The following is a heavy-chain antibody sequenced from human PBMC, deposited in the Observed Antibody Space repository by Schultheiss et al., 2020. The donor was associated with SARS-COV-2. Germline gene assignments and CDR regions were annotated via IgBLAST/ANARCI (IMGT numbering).Heavy chain of an antibody. CDR2: IYYSGST. CDR3: ARGSKWELAFLGDFWGY. J-gene: IGHJ4*02. V-gene: IGHV4-38-2*01. CDR1: GYSISSGYY. Sequence: SETLSLTCAVSGYSISSGYYWSWIRQPPGKGLEWIGSIYYSGSTYYNPSLKSRVTISVDTSKNQFSLKLSSVTAADTAVYYCARGSKWELAFLGDFWGYWGQGTLVTVSS. D-gene: IGHD1-26*01.